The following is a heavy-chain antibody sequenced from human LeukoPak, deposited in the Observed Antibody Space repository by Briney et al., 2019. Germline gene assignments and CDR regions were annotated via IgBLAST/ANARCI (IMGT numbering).Heavy chain of an antibody. CDR3: AKGHSAYGTGFDY. D-gene: IGHD5-12*01. CDR2: ISGGGDRT. V-gene: IGHV3-23*01. Sequence: GGSLILSRAASRITFSTFAMSWVRQAPGRGLECVSLISGGGDRTYYAETVRGRFTISRDNSKNTLYLQMSSPRADDTAIYYCAKGHSAYGTGFDYWGQGTLVTVSS. CDR1: RITFSTFA. J-gene: IGHJ4*02.